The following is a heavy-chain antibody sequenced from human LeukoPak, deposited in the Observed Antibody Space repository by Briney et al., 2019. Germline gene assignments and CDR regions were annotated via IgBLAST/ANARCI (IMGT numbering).Heavy chain of an antibody. CDR1: GFTVSTNY. J-gene: IGHJ3*02. V-gene: IGHV3-66*01. CDR2: IYTGGST. D-gene: IGHD3-10*01. Sequence: GGSLRLSCAASGFTVSTNYMSWVRQAPGKGLEWVSVIYTGGSTYYADSVKGGFTISRDKSKNTLYLQMNSLRTEDTAVYYCARDLGFDVFDIWGQGTMVTVSS. CDR3: ARDLGFDVFDI.